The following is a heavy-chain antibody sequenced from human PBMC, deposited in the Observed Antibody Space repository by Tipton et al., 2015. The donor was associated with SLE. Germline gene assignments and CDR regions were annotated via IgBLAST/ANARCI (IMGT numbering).Heavy chain of an antibody. CDR3: VKSPRYCSGGSCYRFFGY. V-gene: IGHV4-59*11. D-gene: IGHD2-15*01. CDR2: IYYSGST. Sequence: TLSLTCTVSGGSISGHYWTWIRQPPGKEMEWIGYIYYSGSTSYNPSLKSRVTISVDTSKNQFSLRLNSVTAADTAIYYCVKSPRYCSGGSCYRFFGYWGQGRLVTVSS. CDR1: GGSISGHY. J-gene: IGHJ4*02.